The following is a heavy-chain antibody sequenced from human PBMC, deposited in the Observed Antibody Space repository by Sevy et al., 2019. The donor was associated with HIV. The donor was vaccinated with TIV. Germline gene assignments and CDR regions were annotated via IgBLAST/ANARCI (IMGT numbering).Heavy chain of an antibody. V-gene: IGHV3-30*18. CDR2: ISIDGSNK. Sequence: GGSLRLSCAASGFTFKYHGMHWVRQAPGKGLGWLSLISIDGSNKYYADSVKGRFTVSRDNAKNTVSVQMNRLRPEDTATYYCAKDGGHIDFDYWGQGILATVSS. D-gene: IGHD2-15*01. J-gene: IGHJ4*02. CDR1: GFTFKYHG. CDR3: AKDGGHIDFDY.